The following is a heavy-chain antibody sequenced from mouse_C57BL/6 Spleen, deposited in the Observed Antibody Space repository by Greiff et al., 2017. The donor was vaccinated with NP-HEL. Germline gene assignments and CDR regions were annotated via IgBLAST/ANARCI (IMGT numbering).Heavy chain of an antibody. CDR2: INPNNGGT. J-gene: IGHJ3*01. CDR3: ATPFITTVPWFAY. D-gene: IGHD1-1*01. CDR1: GYTFTDYN. V-gene: IGHV1-22*01. Sequence: VQLKESGPELVKPGASVKMSCKASGYTFTDYNMHWVKQSHGKSLEWIGYINPNNGGTSYNQKFKGKATLTVNKSSSTAYMELRSLTSEDSAVYYCATPFITTVPWFAYWGQGTLVTVSA.